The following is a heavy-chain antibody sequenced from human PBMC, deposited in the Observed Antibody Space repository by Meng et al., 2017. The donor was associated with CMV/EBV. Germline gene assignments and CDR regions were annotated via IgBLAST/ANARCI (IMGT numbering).Heavy chain of an antibody. Sequence: LSLTGAASGFTFSSYGMHWVRQAPGKGLEWVAFIRYDGSNKYYADSVKGRFTISRDNSKNTLYLQMNSLRAEDTAVYYCAKILWFGESLGYYGMDVWGQGTTVTVSS. J-gene: IGHJ6*02. D-gene: IGHD3-10*01. V-gene: IGHV3-30*02. CDR3: AKILWFGESLGYYGMDV. CDR1: GFTFSSYG. CDR2: IRYDGSNK.